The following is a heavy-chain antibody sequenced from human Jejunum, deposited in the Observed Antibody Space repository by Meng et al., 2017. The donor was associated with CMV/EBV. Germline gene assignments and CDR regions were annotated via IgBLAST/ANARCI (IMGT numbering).Heavy chain of an antibody. CDR1: CIIFGGYA. CDR2: ISGDGGAT. CDR3: AKERIASSVPYYFDY. Sequence: SCIIFGGYAMTWVRQAPGKGLEWVSGISGDGGATYYADSVKGRFTISRDNSDNTLYLQMNSLRAEDTAIFYCAKERIASSVPYYFDYWGQGTLVTVSS. D-gene: IGHD6-13*01. V-gene: IGHV3-23*01. J-gene: IGHJ4*02.